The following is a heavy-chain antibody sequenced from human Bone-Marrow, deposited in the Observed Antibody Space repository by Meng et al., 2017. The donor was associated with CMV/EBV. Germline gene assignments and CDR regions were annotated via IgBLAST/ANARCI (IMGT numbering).Heavy chain of an antibody. CDR1: GFIFSTHS. CDR2: ISYDGSNE. CDR3: ARGGTRWFKLFYFDF. D-gene: IGHD3-10*01. J-gene: IGHJ4*02. V-gene: IGHV3-30-3*01. Sequence: GGSLRLSCAASGFIFSTHSMHWVRQAPGKGLEWVSIISYDGSNEYYADSVKGRFTVSRDSYKNTLYLQMNSLRPEDTAVYYCARGGTRWFKLFYFDFWGQGTLVTVSS.